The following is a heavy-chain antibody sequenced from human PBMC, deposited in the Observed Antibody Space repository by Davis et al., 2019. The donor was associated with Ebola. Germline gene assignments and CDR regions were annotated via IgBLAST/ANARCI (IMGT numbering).Heavy chain of an antibody. D-gene: IGHD2-2*01. CDR3: ASRPSILCASTSCHAYNWFDP. J-gene: IGHJ5*02. Sequence: SETLSLTCSVSGGSMSSYYWSWIRQPPGKGLEWIGEINHSRSTSYNPSLKSRVTISVDTSKHQFSLKLSSVIAADTAVYYCASRPSILCASTSCHAYNWFDPWGQGTLVTVSS. V-gene: IGHV4-34*01. CDR2: INHSRST. CDR1: GGSMSSYY.